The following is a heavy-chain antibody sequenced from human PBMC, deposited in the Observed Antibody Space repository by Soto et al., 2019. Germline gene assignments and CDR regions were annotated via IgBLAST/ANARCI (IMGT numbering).Heavy chain of an antibody. Sequence: SETLSLTCTVSGGSVSSGSYYWSWIRQPPGKGLEWIGYIYYSGSTNYNPPLKSRVTISVDTSKNQFSLKLSSVTAADTAVYYCARDPTYSGYDKLILGNGMDVWGQGTTVTVSS. D-gene: IGHD5-12*01. CDR3: ARDPTYSGYDKLILGNGMDV. CDR2: IYYSGST. CDR1: GGSVSSGSYY. V-gene: IGHV4-61*01. J-gene: IGHJ6*02.